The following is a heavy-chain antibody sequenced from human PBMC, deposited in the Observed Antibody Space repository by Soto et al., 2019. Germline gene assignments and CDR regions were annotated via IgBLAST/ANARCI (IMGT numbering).Heavy chain of an antibody. Sequence: QLQLQESGPGLVKPSETLSLTCTVSGGSISSSSYYWGWIRQPPGKGLEWIGSIYYSGSTYYNPSLNSRVTIPVDTSKNQFSLKLSSVTAADTAVYYCARGLWFGELTDYGMDVWGQGTTVTVSS. J-gene: IGHJ6*02. V-gene: IGHV4-39*01. D-gene: IGHD3-10*01. CDR3: ARGLWFGELTDYGMDV. CDR2: IYYSGST. CDR1: GGSISSSSYY.